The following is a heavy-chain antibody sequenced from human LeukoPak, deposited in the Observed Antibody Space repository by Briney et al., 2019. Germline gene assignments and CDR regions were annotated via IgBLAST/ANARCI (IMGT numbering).Heavy chain of an antibody. D-gene: IGHD3-10*01. CDR2: IDTYSGNT. CDR3: ARVHPSGSYHKY. V-gene: IGHV1-18*01. J-gene: IGHJ4*02. CDR1: GYTFTTYG. Sequence: ASAKVSCKASGYTFTTYGITWVRQAPGQGLEWMGWIDTYSGNTNYAQKVQGRVTMTTDTSTSTAYMELRSLRSDDTAVYYCARVHPSGSYHKYWGQGTLVTVSS.